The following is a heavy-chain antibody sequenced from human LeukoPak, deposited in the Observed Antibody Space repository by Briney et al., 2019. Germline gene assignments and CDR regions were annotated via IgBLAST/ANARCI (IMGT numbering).Heavy chain of an antibody. Sequence: SETLSLTCTVSGGSISSSSYYWGWIRQPPGKGLEWIGSIYYSGSTYYKSSLKSRVTISVDTSKNQFSLKLSSVTAADTAVYYCASMCSGGSCYSGHRWFDPWGQGTLVTVSS. D-gene: IGHD2-15*01. CDR2: IYYSGST. J-gene: IGHJ5*02. V-gene: IGHV4-39*07. CDR1: GGSISSSSYY. CDR3: ASMCSGGSCYSGHRWFDP.